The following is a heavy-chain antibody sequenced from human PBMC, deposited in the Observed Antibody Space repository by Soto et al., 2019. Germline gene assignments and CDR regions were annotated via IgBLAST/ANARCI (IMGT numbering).Heavy chain of an antibody. CDR1: GGTFSSYA. D-gene: IGHD3-22*01. CDR3: ATPSPPYYYDSSGYYRFDY. Sequence: VASVKVSCKASGGTFSSYAISWVRQAPGQGLEWMGGIIPIFGTADYAQKFQGRITIKADKSTSTAYVELSSLRSEDTAVYYCATPSPPYYYDSSGYYRFDYGGLGTLVPVSS. J-gene: IGHJ4*02. V-gene: IGHV1-69*06. CDR2: IIPIFGTA.